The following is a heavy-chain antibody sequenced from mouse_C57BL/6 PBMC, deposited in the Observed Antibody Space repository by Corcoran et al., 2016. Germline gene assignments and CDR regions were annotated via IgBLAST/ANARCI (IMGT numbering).Heavy chain of an antibody. D-gene: IGHD1-1*01. CDR3: ARRGYYGSSPDY. V-gene: IGHV1-80*01. Sequence: QVQLQQSGAELVKPGASVKISCKASGYAFSSYWMNWVKQRPGKGLEWIGQIYPGDGDTNYNGKFKGKATLTADKSSSTAYMQLSSLTSEDSAVYFGARRGYYGSSPDYWGQGTTLTVSS. J-gene: IGHJ2*01. CDR2: IYPGDGDT. CDR1: GYAFSSYW.